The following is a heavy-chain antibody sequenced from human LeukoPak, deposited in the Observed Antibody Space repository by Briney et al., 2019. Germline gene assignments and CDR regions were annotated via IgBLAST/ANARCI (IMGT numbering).Heavy chain of an antibody. Sequence: ASVKVSCKASGYTFTSYYMHWVRQAPGQGLKWMGIINPSGGSTSYAQKFQGRVTMTRGMSTSTVYMELSSLRSEDTAVYYCARAHSTLTGYDSSDYWGQGTLVTVSS. J-gene: IGHJ4*02. V-gene: IGHV1-46*01. CDR2: INPSGGST. CDR3: ARAHSTLTGYDSSDY. D-gene: IGHD3-22*01. CDR1: GYTFTSYY.